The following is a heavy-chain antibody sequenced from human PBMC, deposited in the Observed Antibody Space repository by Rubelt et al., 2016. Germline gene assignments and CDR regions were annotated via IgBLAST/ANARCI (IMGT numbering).Heavy chain of an antibody. J-gene: IGHJ4*02. V-gene: IGHV1-2*04. CDR1: GYTFTGYY. CDR3: ASLQYSSGWYSDY. CDR2: VKPNSGGT. Sequence: QVQLVQSGAEVKKPGASVKVSCKASGYTFTGYYMHWVRQAPGQGLEWMGWVKPNSGGTNYAKKFQGWVTMTRDTSISTAYMELSSLRSEDTAVYYCASLQYSSGWYSDYWGQGTLVTVSS. D-gene: IGHD6-19*01.